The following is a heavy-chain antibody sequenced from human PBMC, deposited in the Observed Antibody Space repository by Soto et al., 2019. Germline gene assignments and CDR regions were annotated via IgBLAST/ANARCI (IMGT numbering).Heavy chain of an antibody. CDR2: ISYDGSNK. CDR3: ARDSSRGRIGY. J-gene: IGHJ4*02. CDR1: GFTFSSYA. Sequence: QVQLVESGGGVVQPGRSLRLSCAASGFTFSSYAMHWVRQAPGKGLEWVAVISYDGSNKYYADSVKGRFTISRDNSKNTLYLQMNSLRAADTAVYYCARDSSRGRIGYWGQGTLVTVSS. V-gene: IGHV3-30-3*01. D-gene: IGHD6-13*01.